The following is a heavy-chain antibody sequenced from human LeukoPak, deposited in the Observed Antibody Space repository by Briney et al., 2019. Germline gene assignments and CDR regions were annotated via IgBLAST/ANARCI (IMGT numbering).Heavy chain of an antibody. CDR2: MNPNSGNT. Sequence: EASVKVSCKASGYTFTSYDINWVRQATGQGLEWMGWMNPNSGNTGYAQKFQGRVTMTRNTSISTAYMELSSLRSEDTAVYYCARGGSGWYYYYYYMDVWGQGTLVTVSS. J-gene: IGHJ6*03. CDR3: ARGGSGWYYYYYYMDV. V-gene: IGHV1-8*01. D-gene: IGHD6-19*01. CDR1: GYTFTSYD.